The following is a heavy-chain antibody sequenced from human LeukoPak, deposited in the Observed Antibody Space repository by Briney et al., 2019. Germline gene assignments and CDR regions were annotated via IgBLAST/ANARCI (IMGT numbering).Heavy chain of an antibody. CDR3: ARGIAWSGYYTPSGSNNWFDP. V-gene: IGHV1-46*01. J-gene: IGHJ5*02. CDR1: GYTFTSYY. CDR2: INPSGGST. Sequence: ASVKVSCKASGYTFTSYYMHWVRQAPGQGLEWMGIINPSGGSTSYAQKFQGRVTMTRDMSTSTVYMELSSLRSEDTAVYYCARGIAWSGYYTPSGSNNWFDPWGQGTLVTVSS. D-gene: IGHD3-3*01.